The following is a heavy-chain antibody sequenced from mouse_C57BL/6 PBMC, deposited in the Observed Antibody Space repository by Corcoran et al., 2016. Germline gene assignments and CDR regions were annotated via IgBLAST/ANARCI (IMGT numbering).Heavy chain of an antibody. J-gene: IGHJ2*01. V-gene: IGHV9-3*01. Sequence: QIQLVQSGPELKKPGETVKISCKASGYTFTTYGMSWVKQAPGKGLKWMGWINTYSGVPTYADDFKGRFAFSLETSASTAYLQINNLKNEDTATYFCARSSMAGDYWGQGTTLTVSS. D-gene: IGHD3-3*01. CDR1: GYTFTTYG. CDR3: ARSSMAGDY. CDR2: INTYSGVP.